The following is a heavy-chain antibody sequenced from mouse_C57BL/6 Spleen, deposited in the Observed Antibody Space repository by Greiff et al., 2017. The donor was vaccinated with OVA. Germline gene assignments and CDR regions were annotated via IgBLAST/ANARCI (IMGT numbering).Heavy chain of an antibody. Sequence: VQLQQPGAELVRPGTSVKLSCKASGYTFTSYWMHWVKQRPGQGLEWIGVIDPSDSYTNYNQKFKGKATLTVDTSSSTAYMQLSSLTSEDSAVYYCARLALRAMDYWGQGTSVTVSS. D-gene: IGHD6-1*01. CDR3: ARLALRAMDY. CDR2: IDPSDSYT. V-gene: IGHV1-59*01. CDR1: GYTFTSYW. J-gene: IGHJ4*01.